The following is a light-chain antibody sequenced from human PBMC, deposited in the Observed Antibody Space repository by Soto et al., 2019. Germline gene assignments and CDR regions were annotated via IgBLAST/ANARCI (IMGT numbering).Light chain of an antibody. J-gene: IGLJ2*01. CDR2: EVT. V-gene: IGLV2-8*01. CDR1: SGDIGSYNR. CDR3: SSYAASSHLL. Sequence: SALTQPASVSGSPGQSITISCTGTSGDIGSYNRVSWYQQYSGKAPKLIIFEVTKRPSGVPDRFSGSKSGNTASLTVSGLQTEDEAYYYCSSYAASSHLLFGGGTKLTVL.